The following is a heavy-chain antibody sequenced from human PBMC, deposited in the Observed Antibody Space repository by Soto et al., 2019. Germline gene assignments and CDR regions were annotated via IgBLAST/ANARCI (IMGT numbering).Heavy chain of an antibody. D-gene: IGHD4-17*01. CDR2: ISAYNGNT. V-gene: IGHV1-18*01. Sequence: ASVKVSCKASGYTFTSYGISWVRQAPGQGLEWMGWISAYNGNTNYAQKLQGRVTMTTDTSTSTAYMELRGLRSDDTAVYYCARAFYGDYQDYYYYYMDVWGKGTTVTVSS. CDR1: GYTFTSYG. CDR3: ARAFYGDYQDYYYYYMDV. J-gene: IGHJ6*03.